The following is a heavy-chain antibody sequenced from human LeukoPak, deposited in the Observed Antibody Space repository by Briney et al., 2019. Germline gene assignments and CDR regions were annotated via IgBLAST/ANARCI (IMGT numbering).Heavy chain of an antibody. CDR3: ATGAGDFDY. V-gene: IGHV4-4*07. D-gene: IGHD1-14*01. J-gene: IGHJ4*02. CDR1: GGSISAWC. Sequence: SETLSLTCSVAGGSISAWCWSWIRQPAGKGLEWIGRICISGGTNYKPSLKSRVTMSADMSKNEISLKLTSVTAADTAVYYCATGAGDFDYWGQGILVTVSS. CDR2: ICISGGT.